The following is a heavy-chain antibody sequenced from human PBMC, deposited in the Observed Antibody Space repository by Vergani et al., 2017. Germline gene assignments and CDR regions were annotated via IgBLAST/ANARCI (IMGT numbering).Heavy chain of an antibody. CDR2: IWFDGSKN. V-gene: IGHV3-33*01. CDR3: AGLYGSGNKRNYYYYYMDV. Sequence: QVQLVESGGGVVQPGRSLRLSCAASGFTFSNYGMHWVRQAPGKGLEWVAVIWFDGSKNYYADSVKGRFTVSRDNSKNTLYLQMNSLRVEDTAVYYCAGLYGSGNKRNYYYYYMDVWGKGTTVTVSS. CDR1: GFTFSNYG. D-gene: IGHD3-10*01. J-gene: IGHJ6*03.